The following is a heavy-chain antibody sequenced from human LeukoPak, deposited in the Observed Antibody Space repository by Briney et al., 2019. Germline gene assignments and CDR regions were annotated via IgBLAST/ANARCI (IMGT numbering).Heavy chain of an antibody. CDR1: GYSFTTYW. D-gene: IGHD2-8*01. CDR2: IYPGDPDT. Sequence: GESLKISCTASGYSFTTYWIGWVRQMPGEGLEWMGIIYPGDPDTRYSPSFQGQVTLSADKSINTAYLQWSSLKASDTAMYYCARSSPYCTNGLCYREFNYWGQGTLVTVSS. CDR3: ARSSPYCTNGLCYREFNY. J-gene: IGHJ4*02. V-gene: IGHV5-51*01.